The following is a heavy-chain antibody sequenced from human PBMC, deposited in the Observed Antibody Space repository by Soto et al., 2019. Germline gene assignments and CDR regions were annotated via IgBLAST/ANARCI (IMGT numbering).Heavy chain of an antibody. CDR2: TYYRSKWYN. J-gene: IGHJ6*02. Sequence: PSQTLSLTCAISGDSVSSNSAAWNWIRQSPSRGLEWLGRTYYRSKWYNDYAVSVKSRITINPDTSKNQFSLQLNSVTPEDTAVYYCARDLDVRFLEWLSNYYYYGMDVWGQGTTVTVSS. D-gene: IGHD3-3*01. CDR3: ARDLDVRFLEWLSNYYYYGMDV. V-gene: IGHV6-1*01. CDR1: GDSVSSNSAA.